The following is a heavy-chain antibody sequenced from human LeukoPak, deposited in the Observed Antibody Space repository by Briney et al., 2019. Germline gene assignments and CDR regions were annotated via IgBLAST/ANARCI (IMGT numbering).Heavy chain of an antibody. V-gene: IGHV3-7*01. Sequence: PGGSLRLPCAASGFTFSNYWMSWVRQAPGKGLEWVANIRQDGSEKYYVDSMGGRFTISRDNAKNSLYLQMSSLRAEDTAVYYCARSTAGLDYWGQGTLVTVSS. J-gene: IGHJ4*02. CDR2: IRQDGSEK. D-gene: IGHD1-1*01. CDR1: GFTFSNYW. CDR3: ARSTAGLDY.